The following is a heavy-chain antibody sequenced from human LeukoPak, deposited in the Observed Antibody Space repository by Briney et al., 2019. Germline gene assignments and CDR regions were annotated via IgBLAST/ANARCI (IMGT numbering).Heavy chain of an antibody. CDR1: GFTFSSYW. Sequence: GGSLRFSCAASGFTFSSYWMSWVRQAPGKGLEWVANIKQDGSEKYYVDSVKGRFTISRDNAKNSLYLQMNSLRAEDTAVYYCARRNPYGSGTYYDFDYWGQGTLVTVYS. J-gene: IGHJ4*02. CDR3: ARRNPYGSGTYYDFDY. D-gene: IGHD3-10*01. V-gene: IGHV3-7*03. CDR2: IKQDGSEK.